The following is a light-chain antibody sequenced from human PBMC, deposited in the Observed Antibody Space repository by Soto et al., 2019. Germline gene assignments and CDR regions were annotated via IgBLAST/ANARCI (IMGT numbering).Light chain of an antibody. Sequence: DTQLTQSPSSLSASVGDRVTITFRSSQSISSYLNWYQQKPGKAPKLLIYAASSLQSGVPSRFSGSGSGTDFTLTISSLQPEDFATYYCQQSYSTPRGTFGQGTKVDIK. CDR1: QSISSY. CDR2: AAS. CDR3: QQSYSTPRGT. J-gene: IGKJ1*01. V-gene: IGKV1-39*01.